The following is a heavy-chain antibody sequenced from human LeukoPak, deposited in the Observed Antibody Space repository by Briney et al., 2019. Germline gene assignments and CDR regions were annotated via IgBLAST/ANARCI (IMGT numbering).Heavy chain of an antibody. CDR3: PSGDGYNLSDYFDY. D-gene: IGHD5-24*01. CDR1: GFTFSSYW. J-gene: IGHJ4*02. CDR2: INSDGSST. Sequence: GGSLRLSCAASGFTFSSYWMHWVRQAPGKGLVWVSRINSDGSSTSYADSVKGRFTISRDNAKNTLYLQMNSLRAEDTAVYYCPSGDGYNLSDYFDYWGQGTLVTVSS. V-gene: IGHV3-74*01.